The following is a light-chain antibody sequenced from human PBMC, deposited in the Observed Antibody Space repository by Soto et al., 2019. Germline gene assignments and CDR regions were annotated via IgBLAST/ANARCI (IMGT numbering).Light chain of an antibody. J-gene: IGKJ4*01. Sequence: DIQVTQYPSSLSASVGDRVTITCRASQGIKNYLAWYQQKPGEIPKLLIYAASTLESGIPPRFSGSGSGTDFTLTISSLEPEDFAVYYCQQRNTWPPPTFGGGTRVEI. V-gene: IGKV1-27*01. CDR3: QQRNTWPPPT. CDR2: AAS. CDR1: QGIKNY.